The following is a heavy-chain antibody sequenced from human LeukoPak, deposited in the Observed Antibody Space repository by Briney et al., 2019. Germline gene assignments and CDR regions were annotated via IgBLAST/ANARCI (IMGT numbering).Heavy chain of an antibody. Sequence: GGSLRLSCAASGFTFSSYSMNWVRQAPGKGLEWVSSISSSSSYIYYADSVKGRFTISRDNAKNSLYLQMDSLRAEDTAVYYCARDQDWGYFDYWGQGTLVTVSS. D-gene: IGHD7-27*01. V-gene: IGHV3-21*01. CDR1: GFTFSSYS. CDR2: ISSSSSYI. J-gene: IGHJ4*02. CDR3: ARDQDWGYFDY.